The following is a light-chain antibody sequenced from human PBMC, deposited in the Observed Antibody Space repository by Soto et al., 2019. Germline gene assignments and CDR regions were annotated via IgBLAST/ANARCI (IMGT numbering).Light chain of an antibody. CDR2: ASV. CDR3: QQYDNWPPIT. V-gene: IGKV3-20*01. CDR1: QSVSSSY. J-gene: IGKJ5*01. Sequence: EIVLTQSPGTLSLSPGERSTLSCSSSQSVSSSYLAWYQQKPGQPPRLLIYASVNRATGIPDRFSGSASGTDFTLTISSLQSEDFAVYYCQQYDNWPPITFGQGTRLEIK.